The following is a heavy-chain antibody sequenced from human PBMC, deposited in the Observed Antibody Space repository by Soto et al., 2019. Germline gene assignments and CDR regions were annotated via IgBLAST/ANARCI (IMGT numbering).Heavy chain of an antibody. Sequence: GGSLRLSCAASGFTFYNFAMNWVRQAPGKGLEWGSAISSSVSHMYYADSVKGRFTISRDNAKSLLYLQMNSLRAEDTAIYYWAREIIAAGGPDGFDIWGQGTMVTVSS. V-gene: IGHV3-21*01. CDR2: ISSSVSHM. CDR3: AREIIAAGGPDGFDI. D-gene: IGHD6-13*01. J-gene: IGHJ3*02. CDR1: GFTFYNFA.